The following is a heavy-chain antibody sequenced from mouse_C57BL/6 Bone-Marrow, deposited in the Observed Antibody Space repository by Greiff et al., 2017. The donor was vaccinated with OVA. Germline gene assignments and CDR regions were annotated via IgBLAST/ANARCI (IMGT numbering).Heavy chain of an antibody. CDR2: IYPRSGNT. Sequence: QVQLKESGAELARPGASVKLSCKASGYTFTSYGISWVKQRTGQGLEWIGEIYPRSGNTYYNEKFKGKATLTADKSSSTAYMELRSLTSEDSAVYFCARWGGYWFAYWGQGTLVTVSA. V-gene: IGHV1-81*01. CDR3: ARWGGYWFAY. CDR1: GYTFTSYG. D-gene: IGHD2-2*01. J-gene: IGHJ3*01.